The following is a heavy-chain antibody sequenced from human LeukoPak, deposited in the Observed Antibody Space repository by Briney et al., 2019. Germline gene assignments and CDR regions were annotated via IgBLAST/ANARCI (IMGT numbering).Heavy chain of an antibody. CDR1: GFTFSGYS. CDR2: ISSSSSYI. V-gene: IGHV3-21*01. D-gene: IGHD4-17*01. J-gene: IGHJ4*02. Sequence: KSGGSLRLSCAASGFTFSGYSMNWVRQAPGKGLEWVSSISSSSSYIYYADSVKGRFTISRDNAKNSLYLQMNSLRAEDTAVYYCARAVGDYEVFDYWGQGTLVTVSS. CDR3: ARAVGDYEVFDY.